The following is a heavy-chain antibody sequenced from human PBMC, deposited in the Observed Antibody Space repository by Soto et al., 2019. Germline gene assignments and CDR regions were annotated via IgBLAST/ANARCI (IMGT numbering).Heavy chain of an antibody. CDR1: GFTFSSYA. D-gene: IGHD3-16*01. Sequence: EVQLLESGGGLVQPGGSLRLSCAASGFTFSSYAMSWVRQAPGKGLEWVAIIKQDEGDKYYVDSVKGRFTISRDNAENSLYLQMNSLRAEDTAVYYCARGTNVDSAYRWFDSWGQGTLVTVSS. V-gene: IGHV3-7*01. CDR3: ARGTNVDSAYRWFDS. J-gene: IGHJ5*01. CDR2: IKQDEGDK.